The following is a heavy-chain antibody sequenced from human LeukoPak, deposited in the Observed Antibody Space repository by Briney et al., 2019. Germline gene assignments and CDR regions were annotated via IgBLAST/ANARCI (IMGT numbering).Heavy chain of an antibody. Sequence: PSQTLSLTCAVSGGFISSGGYSWSWIRQPPGKGLEWIGYIYHSGSTYYNPSLKSRVTISVDRSKNQFSLKLSSVTAADTAVYYCARTYYYDSSGQRHDAFDIWGQGTMVTVSS. V-gene: IGHV4-30-2*01. CDR2: IYHSGST. J-gene: IGHJ3*02. D-gene: IGHD3-22*01. CDR3: ARTYYYDSSGQRHDAFDI. CDR1: GGFISSGGYS.